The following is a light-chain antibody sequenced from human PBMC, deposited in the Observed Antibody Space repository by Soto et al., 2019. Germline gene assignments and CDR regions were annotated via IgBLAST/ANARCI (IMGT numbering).Light chain of an antibody. V-gene: IGKV1-5*03. CDR1: QSISTW. J-gene: IGKJ1*01. Sequence: QMTHSASPLSASLGDRVTLPWVASQSISTWLAWYQQKPWKAPKLLIYKASDLDVGVPSRFAGSGSGTEFTHTIRSLQPDDVATYYCQQYNAYSPWTFGQGTKVDIK. CDR3: QQYNAYSPWT. CDR2: KAS.